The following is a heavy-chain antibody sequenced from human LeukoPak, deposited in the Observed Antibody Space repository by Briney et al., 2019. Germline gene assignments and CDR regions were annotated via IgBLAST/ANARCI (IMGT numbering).Heavy chain of an antibody. Sequence: GGSLRLSYVASRFTFINYWMRWVCQAPGKGLEWVANIKQDGSEKYYVDSVKGRFTISRDNAKNSLYLQMNSLRAEDTAVYYCAREGCSGGSCYYHAFDIWGQGTMVTVSS. V-gene: IGHV3-7*01. D-gene: IGHD2-15*01. CDR2: IKQDGSEK. J-gene: IGHJ3*02. CDR3: AREGCSGGSCYYHAFDI. CDR1: RFTFINYW.